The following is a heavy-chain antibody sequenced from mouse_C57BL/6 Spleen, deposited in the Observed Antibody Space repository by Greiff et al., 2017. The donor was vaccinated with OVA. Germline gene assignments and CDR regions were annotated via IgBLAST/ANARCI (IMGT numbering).Heavy chain of an antibody. CDR1: GYTFTDYY. J-gene: IGHJ3*01. V-gene: IGHV1-26*01. Sequence: VQLQQSGPELVKPGASVKISCKASGYTFTDYYMNWVKQSHGKSLEWIGDINPNNGGTSYNQKFKGKATLTVDKSSSTAYMELRSLTSEDSAVYYCARSSYYDYVGGAWFAYWGQGTLVTVSA. CDR3: ARSSYYDYVGGAWFAY. D-gene: IGHD2-4*01. CDR2: INPNNGGT.